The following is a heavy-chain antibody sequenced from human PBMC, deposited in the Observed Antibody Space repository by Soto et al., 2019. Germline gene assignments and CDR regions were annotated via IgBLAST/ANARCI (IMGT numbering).Heavy chain of an antibody. CDR3: ARDTSNSFDY. V-gene: IGHV1-18*01. J-gene: IGHJ4*02. Sequence: HVQLLQSGGELKKPGASVKVSCNTSGFTFNTYFISWVRQSPGHGLEWMGWISPYNGNTKYGEKFQGRVTMTTDTVTRTAYMELRNLRIDDTAVYYCARDTSNSFDYWGQGTLVTVSS. D-gene: IGHD2-2*01. CDR1: GFTFNTYF. CDR2: ISPYNGNT.